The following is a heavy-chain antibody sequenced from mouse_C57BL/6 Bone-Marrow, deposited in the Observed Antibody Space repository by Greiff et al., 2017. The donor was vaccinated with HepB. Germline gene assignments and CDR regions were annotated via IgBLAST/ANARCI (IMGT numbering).Heavy chain of an antibody. CDR1: GFNFKDDY. D-gene: IGHD1-1*01. CDR2: IDPENGDT. CDR3: TLYYYGSSYYFDY. Sequence: VQLQQSGAELVRPGASVKLSCTASGFNFKDDYMPWVKQRPEQGLEWIGWIDPENGDTEYASKFQGKATITADTSSNTAYLQLSSLTSEDTAVYYCTLYYYGSSYYFDYWGQGTTLTVSS. V-gene: IGHV14-4*01. J-gene: IGHJ2*01.